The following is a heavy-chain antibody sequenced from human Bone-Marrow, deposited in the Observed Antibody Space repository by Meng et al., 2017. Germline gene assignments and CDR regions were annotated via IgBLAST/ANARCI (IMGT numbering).Heavy chain of an antibody. CDR2: IWYDGSNK. D-gene: IGHD5-18*01. Sequence: GESLKISCAASGFTFSSYGMHWVRQAPGKGLEWVAVIWYDGSNKYHADSVKGRFTISRDNSKNTLYLQMNSLRAEDTAVYYCARDTRGYSYDDAFDIWGQGTMVTVSS. V-gene: IGHV3-33*01. CDR3: ARDTRGYSYDDAFDI. J-gene: IGHJ3*02. CDR1: GFTFSSYG.